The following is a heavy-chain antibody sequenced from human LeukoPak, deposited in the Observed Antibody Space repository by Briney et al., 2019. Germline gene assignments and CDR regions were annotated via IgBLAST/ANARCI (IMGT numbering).Heavy chain of an antibody. Sequence: SETLSLTCTVSGGSISGDYWSWIRQPPGKGLEWIGYIHYTGSTNYNPSLRSRVTISVDTSKNLFSLKLSSVTAADTAVYYCARLQGDSIAIFDYWGQGTLVSVSS. CDR3: ARLQGDSIAIFDY. CDR2: IHYTGST. D-gene: IGHD2-21*01. CDR1: GGSISGDY. J-gene: IGHJ4*02. V-gene: IGHV4-59*01.